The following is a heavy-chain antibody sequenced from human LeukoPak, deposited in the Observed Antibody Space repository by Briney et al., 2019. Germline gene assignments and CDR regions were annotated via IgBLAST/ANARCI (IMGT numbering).Heavy chain of an antibody. D-gene: IGHD6-19*01. V-gene: IGHV4-4*07. CDR3: ASSSGWYTQFDY. CDR1: GGSISSYH. CDR2: IYTSGST. Sequence: SETLSLTCTVSGGSISSYHWSWIRQPAGKGLEWIGRIYTSGSTNYNPSLKSRVTMSVDTSKNQFSLKLSSVTAADTAVYYCASSSGWYTQFDYWGQGPLVTVSS. J-gene: IGHJ4*02.